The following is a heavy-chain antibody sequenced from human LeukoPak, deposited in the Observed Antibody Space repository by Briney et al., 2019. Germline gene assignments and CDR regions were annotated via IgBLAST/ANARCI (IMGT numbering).Heavy chain of an antibody. D-gene: IGHD3-10*01. V-gene: IGHV3-7*01. J-gene: IGHJ4*02. CDR2: IKEDGSEK. Sequence: PGGSLRLSCAASGFTFNTYSMNWVRQAPGKGLEWVADIKEDGSEKYYVDSVKGRFTISRDNAKNSLYLQMNSLRAEDTAVYYCALTPDYYGSGSFDYWGQGTLVTVSS. CDR1: GFTFNTYS. CDR3: ALTPDYYGSGSFDY.